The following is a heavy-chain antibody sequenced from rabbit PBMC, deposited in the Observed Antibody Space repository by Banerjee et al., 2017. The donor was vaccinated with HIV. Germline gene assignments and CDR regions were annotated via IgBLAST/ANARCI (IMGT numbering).Heavy chain of an antibody. CDR2: IYVGSSGST. Sequence: QEQLVESGGGLVKPGASLTLTCTASGFSFSSDYWFCWVRQAPGKGLEWIASIYVGSSGSTYYASWAKGRFTISKTSSTTVTLQMTSLTAADTATYFCARFNIDWSRINLWGQGTLVTVS. J-gene: IGHJ4*01. V-gene: IGHV1S45*01. CDR3: ARFNIDWSRINL. CDR1: GFSFSSDYW. D-gene: IGHD2-1*01.